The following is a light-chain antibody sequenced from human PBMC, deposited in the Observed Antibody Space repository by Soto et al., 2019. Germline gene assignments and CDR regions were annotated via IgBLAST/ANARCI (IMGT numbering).Light chain of an antibody. Sequence: QSVLTQPPSASGTPGQRVSISCSGSGSNIGRNFVNWYQQLPGTAPKLVIHSNSQRPSGVPDRFSGSKSGTSVSLAISGLQSEDEADYYCAAWDDSLNGVVFGGGTKVTVL. J-gene: IGLJ3*02. V-gene: IGLV1-44*01. CDR2: SNS. CDR1: GSNIGRNF. CDR3: AAWDDSLNGVV.